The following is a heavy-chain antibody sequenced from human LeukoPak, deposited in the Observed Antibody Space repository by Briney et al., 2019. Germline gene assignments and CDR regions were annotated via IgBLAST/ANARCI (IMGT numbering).Heavy chain of an antibody. CDR3: ARWHSILAYGFGVQYSGMDV. D-gene: IGHD3-3*01. CDR1: GFTFSSYE. CDR2: VSSSGRVI. J-gene: IGHJ6*02. Sequence: GGSLRLSCAASGFTFSSYEMNWVRQAPGKGLEWVSYVSSSGRVIYYPDSVKGRFTISRDNAKSSLYLQMNSLRAEDTAVYYCARWHSILAYGFGVQYSGMDVWGQGTTVTVSS. V-gene: IGHV3-48*03.